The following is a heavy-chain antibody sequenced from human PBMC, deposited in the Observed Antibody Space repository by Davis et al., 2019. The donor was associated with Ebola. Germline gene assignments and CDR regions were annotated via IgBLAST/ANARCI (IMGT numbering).Heavy chain of an antibody. J-gene: IGHJ4*02. CDR3: ARGIVVVVAAGYFEY. D-gene: IGHD2-15*01. CDR1: GFTFSSYW. V-gene: IGHV3-74*01. Sequence: PGGSLRLSCAASGFTFSSYWMHWVRQAPGKGLVWVSRINSDGSSTSYADSVKGRFTISRDNAKNTLYLQMNSLRAEDTAVYYCARGIVVVVAAGYFEYWGQGTLVTVSS. CDR2: INSDGSST.